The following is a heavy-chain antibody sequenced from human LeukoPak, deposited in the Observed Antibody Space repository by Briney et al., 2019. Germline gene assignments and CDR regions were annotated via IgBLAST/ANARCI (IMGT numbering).Heavy chain of an antibody. J-gene: IGHJ4*02. CDR3: TPVGY. V-gene: IGHV3-74*01. CDR1: GFTFSNYW. D-gene: IGHD1-26*01. Sequence: GGSLRLSCAASGFTFSNYWMHWVRQVPGKGLVWVSRINSDGSITTYADSVKGRFTVSRDNAKNTLYLQMNSLRAEDTADHYCTPVGYWGQGTLVTVSS. CDR2: INSDGSIT.